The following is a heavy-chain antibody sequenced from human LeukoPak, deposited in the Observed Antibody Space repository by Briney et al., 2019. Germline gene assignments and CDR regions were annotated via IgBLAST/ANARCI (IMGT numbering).Heavy chain of an antibody. CDR2: VSTSGST. D-gene: IGHD4-17*01. Sequence: SETLSLTCTVSGGSISTYYWNWIRQPAGKGLEWIGRVSTSGSTKYNPSLKSRVTMSTDTSKNQFSLILSSVTAADTAVYYCAREVTTFEYWGQGTLVNVSP. J-gene: IGHJ4*02. V-gene: IGHV4-4*07. CDR1: GGSISTYY. CDR3: AREVTTFEY.